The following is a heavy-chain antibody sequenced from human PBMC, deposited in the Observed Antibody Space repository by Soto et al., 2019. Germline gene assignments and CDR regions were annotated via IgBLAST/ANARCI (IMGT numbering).Heavy chain of an antibody. Sequence: GASVKVSCKASGYTFTSYGISWVRQAPGQGLEWMGWISAYNGNTNYAQKLQGRVTMTTDTSTSTAYMELRGLRSDDTAVYYCARDYPPDGSHSTRFDPWGQGTLVTVSS. V-gene: IGHV1-18*01. J-gene: IGHJ5*02. CDR2: ISAYNGNT. CDR3: ARDYPPDGSHSTRFDP. CDR1: GYTFTSYG.